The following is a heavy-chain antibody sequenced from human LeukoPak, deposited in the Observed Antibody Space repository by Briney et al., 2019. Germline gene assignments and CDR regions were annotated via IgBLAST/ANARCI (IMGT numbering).Heavy chain of an antibody. CDR3: PRDPYLYERSGYYHGGCYCGF. CDR1: GFTFSSYA. V-gene: IGHV3-30-3*01. CDR2: ISYDGSYK. D-gene: IGHD3-22*01. J-gene: IGHJ4*02. Sequence: PGGSLGLSCAASGFTFSSYAMNWVRQAPGKGLEWVADISYDGSYKYYADSVKGRFTISRDNSKNTLYLQMNSLRAEDTAVCCCPRDPYLYERSGYYHGGCYCGFWGQGNLVTVSS.